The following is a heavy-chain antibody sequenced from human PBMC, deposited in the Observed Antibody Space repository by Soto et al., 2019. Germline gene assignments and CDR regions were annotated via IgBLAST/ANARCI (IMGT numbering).Heavy chain of an antibody. D-gene: IGHD4-17*01. CDR2: IYYSGST. V-gene: IGHV4-31*03. Sequence: QVQLQESGPGLVKPSQTLSLTCTVSGGSISSGSYYWSWIRQHPGKGLEWIGYIYYSGSTYYNPSLTSRVTISVDTSKSQFSLKLSSVTAADTAVYYCARSPFTVTTPFDYWGQGTLVTVSS. CDR3: ARSPFTVTTPFDY. J-gene: IGHJ4*02. CDR1: GGSISSGSYY.